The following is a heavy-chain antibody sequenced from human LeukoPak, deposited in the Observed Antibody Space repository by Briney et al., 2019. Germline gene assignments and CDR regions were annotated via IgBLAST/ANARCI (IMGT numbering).Heavy chain of an antibody. J-gene: IGHJ4*02. CDR3: ARVKVGDYGGKEVFDY. CDR1: GGTFSSYA. D-gene: IGHD4-23*01. Sequence: SVKVSCKASGGTFSSYAISRVRQAPGQGLEWMGGIIPIFGTANYAQKFQGRVTITADESTSTAYMELSSLRSEDTAVYYCARVKVGDYGGKEVFDYWGQGTLVTVSS. CDR2: IIPIFGTA. V-gene: IGHV1-69*13.